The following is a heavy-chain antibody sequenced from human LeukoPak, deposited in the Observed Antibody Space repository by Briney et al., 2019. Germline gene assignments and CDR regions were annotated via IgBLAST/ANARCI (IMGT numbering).Heavy chain of an antibody. V-gene: IGHV1-3*01. J-gene: IGHJ5*02. CDR2: INAGNGNT. CDR1: GYTFTSYA. CDR3: ARDRAPIAAAGKVFSWFDP. D-gene: IGHD6-13*01. Sequence: ASVKVSCKASGYTFTSYAMHWVRQAPGQRLEWMGWINAGNGNTKYSQKFQGRVTITGDTSASTAYMELSSLRSEDTAVYYCARDRAPIAAAGKVFSWFDPWGQGTLVTVSS.